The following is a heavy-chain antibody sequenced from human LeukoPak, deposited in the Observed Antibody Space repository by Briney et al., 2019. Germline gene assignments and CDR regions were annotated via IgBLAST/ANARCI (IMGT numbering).Heavy chain of an antibody. CDR3: AKLDYYDTH. V-gene: IGHV3-23*01. Sequence: GGSLRLSCAASGFTFSSYAMSWVRQAPGKGLQWVSSITGSSASTYYADSVKGRFTISRDNSKNTLYLQMNSLRAEDTAVYFCAKLDYYDTHWGQGTLVTVSS. CDR1: GFTFSSYA. D-gene: IGHD3-22*01. J-gene: IGHJ4*02. CDR2: ITGSSAST.